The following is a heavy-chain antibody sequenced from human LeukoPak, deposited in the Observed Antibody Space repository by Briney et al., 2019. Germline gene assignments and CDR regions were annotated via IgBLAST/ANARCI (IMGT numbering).Heavy chain of an antibody. CDR1: GYTFTGYY. D-gene: IGHD3-10*01. Sequence: ASVKVSCKASGYTFTGYYMHWVRQAPGQGLEWMGWINPNGGGTNYAQKFQGWVTMTRDTSISTAYMELSRLRSDDTAVYYCARGRYYGSGSYFDYWGQGTLVTVSS. V-gene: IGHV1-2*04. CDR3: ARGRYYGSGSYFDY. J-gene: IGHJ4*02. CDR2: INPNGGGT.